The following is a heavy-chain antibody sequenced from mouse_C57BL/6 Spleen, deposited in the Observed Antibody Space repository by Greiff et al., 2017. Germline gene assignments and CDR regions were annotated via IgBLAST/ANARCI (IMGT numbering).Heavy chain of an antibody. CDR3: AKNEKIHYYAMDY. CDR2: IWRGGST. Sequence: QVQLQQPGPGLVQPSQSLSITCTVSGFSLTSYGVHWVRQSPGKGLEWLGVIWRGGSTDYNAAFMSRLSITKDNSKSQVFFKMNSLQADDTAIYYCAKNEKIHYYAMDYWGQGTSVTVSS. V-gene: IGHV2-5*01. CDR1: GFSLTSYG. J-gene: IGHJ4*01.